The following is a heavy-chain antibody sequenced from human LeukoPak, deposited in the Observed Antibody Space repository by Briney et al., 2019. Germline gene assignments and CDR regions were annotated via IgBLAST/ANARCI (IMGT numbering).Heavy chain of an antibody. V-gene: IGHV5-51*01. CDR1: GYSFTSYW. Sequence: GESLKMPCKDPGYSFTSYWIAWVRQIPGKGLEWMGIIYPGDSDTRYSPSFQGQVTISADKSINTAYLKWSSLKASDTAIYYCARRGVAMDPFDYWGQGTLVTVSS. CDR2: IYPGDSDT. J-gene: IGHJ4*02. CDR3: ARRGVAMDPFDY. D-gene: IGHD5-18*01.